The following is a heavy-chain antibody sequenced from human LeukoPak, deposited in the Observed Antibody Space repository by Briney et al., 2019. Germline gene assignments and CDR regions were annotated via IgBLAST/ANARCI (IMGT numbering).Heavy chain of an antibody. CDR1: GGSISSYY. CDR2: IYYSGST. V-gene: IGHV4-59*01. CDR3: ARDFYDYVWGTNAFDI. J-gene: IGHJ3*02. D-gene: IGHD3-16*01. Sequence: SETLSLTCTVSGGSISSYYWRWIRQPPGKGLEWIGYIYYSGSTNYNPSLKSRVTISVDTSKNQFSLKLSSVTAADTAVYYCARDFYDYVWGTNAFDIWGQGTMVTVSS.